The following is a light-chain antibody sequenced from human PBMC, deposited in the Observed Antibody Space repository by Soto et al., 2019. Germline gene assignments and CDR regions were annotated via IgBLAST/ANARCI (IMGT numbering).Light chain of an antibody. CDR3: QHYNSYSEA. CDR2: AAS. V-gene: IGKV1-39*01. CDR1: QTINNY. Sequence: DIQMTQSPSSLSASVGDTVAITCRASQTINNYLNWYQQKPGKAPKLLIYAASNLQSGVPSRFSGSGSGTEFTLTISSLQPDDFATYYCQHYNSYSEAFGQGTKVDIK. J-gene: IGKJ1*01.